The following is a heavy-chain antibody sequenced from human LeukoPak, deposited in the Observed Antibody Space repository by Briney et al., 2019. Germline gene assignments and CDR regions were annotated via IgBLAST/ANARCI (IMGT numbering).Heavy chain of an antibody. CDR2: ISAYNGNA. Sequence: GASVKVSCKASGYTFTNYGISWVRQAPGQGLEWMGWISAYNGNANYAQKFQGRVTMTTDTSTSTAYMELRSLRSDVSAVYNCARNCSSNNFFPWDYWGQGTLVTVSS. CDR1: GYTFTNYG. CDR3: ARNCSSNNFFPWDY. J-gene: IGHJ4*02. V-gene: IGHV1-18*01. D-gene: IGHD2-2*01.